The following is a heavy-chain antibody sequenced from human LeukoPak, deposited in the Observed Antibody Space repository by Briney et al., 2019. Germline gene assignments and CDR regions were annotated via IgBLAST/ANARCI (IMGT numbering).Heavy chain of an antibody. Sequence: GGSLRLSCATSGFTFSSYWMSWVRQAPGKGLEWVANIKQDGSEKYYVDSVKGRFTISRDNAKNSLYLQMNSLRAEDTAVYYCARLVVSSWYHEVLLGRDYWGQGTLVTVSS. D-gene: IGHD6-13*01. J-gene: IGHJ4*02. CDR2: IKQDGSEK. CDR1: GFTFSSYW. V-gene: IGHV3-7*01. CDR3: ARLVVSSWYHEVLLGRDY.